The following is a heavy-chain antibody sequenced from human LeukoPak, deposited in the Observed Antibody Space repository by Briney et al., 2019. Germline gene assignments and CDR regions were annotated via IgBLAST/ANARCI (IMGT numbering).Heavy chain of an antibody. D-gene: IGHD3-3*01. CDR2: ISFDGSIQ. Sequence: GGSLRLSCAASGFTFSSYSLHWVRQAPGKGLEWVAVISFDGSIQKYADSVRGRFTISRDSSKNTLYLQMNSLRGEDTAAYYCARELTIFGTVIQRYDAFDIWGQGTMVTVSS. J-gene: IGHJ3*02. CDR1: GFTFSSYS. CDR3: ARELTIFGTVIQRYDAFDI. V-gene: IGHV3-30-3*01.